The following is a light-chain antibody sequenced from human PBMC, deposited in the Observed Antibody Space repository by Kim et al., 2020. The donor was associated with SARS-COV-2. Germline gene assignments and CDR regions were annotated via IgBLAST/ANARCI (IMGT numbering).Light chain of an antibody. J-gene: IGLJ3*02. V-gene: IGLV3-21*04. CDR1: NIGRKT. CDR2: YDS. CDR3: QVWDSGSDHWV. Sequence: SYELTQPHSVSVAPGKAARIPCGGDNIGRKTVHWYQQKPGQAPVLVIYYDSDRPSGIPERFSGSNSGNTATLTISRVEAGDEADYYCQVWDSGSDHWVFGGGTHLTVL.